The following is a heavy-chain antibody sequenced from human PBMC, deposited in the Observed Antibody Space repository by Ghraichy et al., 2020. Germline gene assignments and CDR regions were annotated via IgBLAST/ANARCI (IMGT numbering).Heavy chain of an antibody. J-gene: IGHJ5*02. CDR1: GGSISSGGYY. CDR2: LYTRGST. CDR3: AREGEYSNASDARFGP. D-gene: IGHD6-6*01. Sequence: SETLSLTCTVSGGSISSGGYYWSWIRQPAGKGLEWIGRLYTRGSTNYNTSLKSRVTISVDTSKNHFSLKLNSVTAADTAVYYCAREGEYSNASDARFGPWGQGILVTVSS. V-gene: IGHV4-61*02.